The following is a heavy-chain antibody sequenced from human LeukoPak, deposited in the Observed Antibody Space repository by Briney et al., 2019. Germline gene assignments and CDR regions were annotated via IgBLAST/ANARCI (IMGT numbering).Heavy chain of an antibody. V-gene: IGHV1-46*01. D-gene: IGHD2-2*01. Sequence: ASVKVSCKASGDTFTSYYMHWVRQAPGQGLEWMGIINPSGGSTSYAQKFQGRVTITRNTSISTAYMELSSLRSEDTAVYYCARGLAPDIVVVPAAIFIGYYYYMDVWGKGTTVTVSS. CDR1: GDTFTSYY. J-gene: IGHJ6*03. CDR2: INPSGGST. CDR3: ARGLAPDIVVVPAAIFIGYYYYMDV.